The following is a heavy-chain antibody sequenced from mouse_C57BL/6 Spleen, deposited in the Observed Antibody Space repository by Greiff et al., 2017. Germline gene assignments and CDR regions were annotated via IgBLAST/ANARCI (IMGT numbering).Heavy chain of an antibody. V-gene: IGHV1-9*01. CDR2: ILPGSGST. CDR1: GYTFTEYT. Sequence: VQLQQSGAELVKPGASVKLSCKASGYTFTEYTIHWVKQRSGQGLEWIGEILPGSGSTNYNEKFKGKATFTADTSSNTAYMQLSSLTTEDSAIYYCARRGIYDGYHYYAMDYWGQGTSVTVSS. D-gene: IGHD2-3*01. CDR3: ARRGIYDGYHYYAMDY. J-gene: IGHJ4*01.